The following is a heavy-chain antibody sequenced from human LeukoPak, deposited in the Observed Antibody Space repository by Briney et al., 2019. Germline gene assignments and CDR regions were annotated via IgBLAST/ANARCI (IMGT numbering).Heavy chain of an antibody. J-gene: IGHJ6*02. D-gene: IGHD3-10*01. V-gene: IGHV4-4*07. CDR3: ARDTRAAGSGSYYTYGMDV. Sequence: PSETLSLTCTVSGGSISSYYWSWIRQPAGKGLKWIGRIYTRGSTNYNPSLKSRVTMSVDTSKNQFSLKLSSVTAADTAVYYCARDTRAAGSGSYYTYGMDVWGQGTTVTVSS. CDR2: IYTRGST. CDR1: GGSISSYY.